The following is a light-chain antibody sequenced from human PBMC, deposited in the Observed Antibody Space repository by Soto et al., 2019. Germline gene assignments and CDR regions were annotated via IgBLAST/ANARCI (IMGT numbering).Light chain of an antibody. V-gene: IGLV2-14*01. CDR3: GSYTRGNTVV. Sequence: QSALTQPASVSGSPGQSMTTSCTGTSSDVGGYNYVSWYQQHPGKAPKLIIYDVNTRPSGVSNRFSGSKSGNTASLTISGLQAEDEADYYCGSYTRGNTVVFGGGTKLTVL. CDR1: SSDVGGYNY. CDR2: DVN. J-gene: IGLJ2*01.